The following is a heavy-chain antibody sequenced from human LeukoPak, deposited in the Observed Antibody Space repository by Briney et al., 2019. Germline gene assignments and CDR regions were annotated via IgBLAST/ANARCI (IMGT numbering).Heavy chain of an antibody. CDR2: IYYSGST. V-gene: IGHV4-31*03. Sequence: SQTLSLTCTVSGGSISSGGYYWSWIRQHPGKGLEWIGYIYYSGSTYYKPSLKSRVTILVDTSKNQFSLKLSSVTAAATAVYYCATSIAARSLGYMDVWGKGTTVTVSS. D-gene: IGHD6-6*01. J-gene: IGHJ6*03. CDR1: GGSISSGGYY. CDR3: ATSIAARSLGYMDV.